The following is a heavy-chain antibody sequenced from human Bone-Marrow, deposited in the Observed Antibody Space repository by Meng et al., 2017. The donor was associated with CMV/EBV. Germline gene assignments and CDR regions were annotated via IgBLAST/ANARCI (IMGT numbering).Heavy chain of an antibody. CDR3: ARQLGYCSSTSCYLDNWFDP. J-gene: IGHJ5*02. Sequence: GESLKISCAASGFTFSSYSMNWVRQAPGKGLEWVSYISSSSSTIYYADSVKGRFTISRDNAKNSLYLQMNSLRAEDTAVYYCARQLGYCSSTSCYLDNWFDPWGQGTLVTVSS. D-gene: IGHD2-2*01. CDR2: ISSSSSTI. V-gene: IGHV3-48*04. CDR1: GFTFSSYS.